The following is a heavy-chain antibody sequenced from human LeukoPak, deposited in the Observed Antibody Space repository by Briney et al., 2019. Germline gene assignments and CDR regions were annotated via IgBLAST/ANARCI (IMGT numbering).Heavy chain of an antibody. D-gene: IGHD5-18*01. CDR3: AKDHGYSYGRGFDY. CDR1: GFTFDDYA. J-gene: IGHJ4*02. V-gene: IGHV3-9*03. Sequence: GGSLRLSCAASGFTFDDYAMHWVRQAPGKGLEWVSGISWNSGSIGYADSVKGRFTISRDNAKNSLYLQMNSLRAEDMALYYCAKDHGYSYGRGFDYWGQGTLVTVSS. CDR2: ISWNSGSI.